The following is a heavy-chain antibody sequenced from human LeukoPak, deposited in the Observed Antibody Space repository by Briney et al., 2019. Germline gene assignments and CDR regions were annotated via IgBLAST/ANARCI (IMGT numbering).Heavy chain of an antibody. V-gene: IGHV4-61*01. D-gene: IGHD3-3*01. Sequence: SETLSLTCTVSGGSVSSGSYYWSWIRQPPGKGLEWIGYIYYSGSTNYNPSLKSRVTISVDTSKNQFSLKLSSVTAADTAVYYCARSQYDFWSGYHDYWGQGTLVTVSS. J-gene: IGHJ4*02. CDR3: ARSQYDFWSGYHDY. CDR2: IYYSGST. CDR1: GGSVSSGSYY.